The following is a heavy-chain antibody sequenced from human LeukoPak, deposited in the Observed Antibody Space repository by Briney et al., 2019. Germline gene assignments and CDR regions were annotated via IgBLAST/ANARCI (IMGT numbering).Heavy chain of an antibody. J-gene: IGHJ4*02. CDR3: ARDMGGYYYDILTGYSWDY. Sequence: GGSLRLSCAASGFTFSSYEMNWVRQAPGKGLEWVSYISSSGSTIYYADSVKGRFTISRDNAKNSLYLQMNSLRAEDTAVYYCARDMGGYYYDILTGYSWDYWGQGTLVTVSP. CDR1: GFTFSSYE. D-gene: IGHD3-9*01. CDR2: ISSSGSTI. V-gene: IGHV3-48*03.